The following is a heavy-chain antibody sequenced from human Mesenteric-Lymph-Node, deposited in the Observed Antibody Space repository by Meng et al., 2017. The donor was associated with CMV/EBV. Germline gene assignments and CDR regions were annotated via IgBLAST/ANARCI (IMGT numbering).Heavy chain of an antibody. J-gene: IGHJ4*02. Sequence: GSLRLSCTVSGGSISSSSYYWGWIRQPPGKGLEWIGEINQSGSTNYNPSLKSRVTISVDTSKNQFSLKLSSVTAADTAVYYCARGTRGGTNWFVDFWGQGTLVTVSS. D-gene: IGHD1-1*01. V-gene: IGHV4-39*02. CDR3: ARGTRGGTNWFVDF. CDR1: GGSISSSSYY. CDR2: INQSGST.